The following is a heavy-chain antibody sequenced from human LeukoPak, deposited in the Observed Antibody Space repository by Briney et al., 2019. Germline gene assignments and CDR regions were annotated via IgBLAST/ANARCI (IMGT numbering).Heavy chain of an antibody. CDR2: MNPNSGNT. V-gene: IGHV1-8*01. CDR1: GCTFTSYD. J-gene: IGHJ5*02. D-gene: IGHD4-11*01. Sequence: GASVKVSCKASGCTFTSYDINWVRQATGQGLEWMGWMNPNSGNTGYAQKFQGRVTMTRNTSISTAYMELSSLRSEDTAEYYCARLYSNVNWFDPWGQGTLVTVSS. CDR3: ARLYSNVNWFDP.